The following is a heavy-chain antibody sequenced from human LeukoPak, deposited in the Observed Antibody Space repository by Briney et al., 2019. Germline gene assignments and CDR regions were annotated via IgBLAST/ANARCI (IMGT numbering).Heavy chain of an antibody. CDR2: IYSSGST. V-gene: IGHV4-39*01. D-gene: IGHD4-17*01. CDR1: GGSITSSSYYY. Sequence: SETLSLTCTVSGGSITSSSYYYWGWIRQPPGKGLEWIGSIYSSGSTYYNPSLKSRVTISVDTSKNQFSLKLTSVTAADTAVYYCARHYGPWGQGTLITVSS. J-gene: IGHJ5*02. CDR3: ARHYGP.